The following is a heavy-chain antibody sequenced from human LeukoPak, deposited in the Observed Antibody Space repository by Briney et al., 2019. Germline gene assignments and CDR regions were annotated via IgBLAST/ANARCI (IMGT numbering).Heavy chain of an antibody. V-gene: IGHV4-39*07. CDR1: GGSISSYY. CDR2: IYYSGST. D-gene: IGHD2-2*01. J-gene: IGHJ5*02. CDR3: AREGAPGIVVVPAASRFDP. Sequence: SETLSLTCTVSGGSISSYYWSWIRQPPGKGLEWIGSIYYSGSTYYNPSLKSRVTISVDTSKNQFSLKLSSVTAADTAVYYCAREGAPGIVVVPAASRFDPWGQGTLVTVSS.